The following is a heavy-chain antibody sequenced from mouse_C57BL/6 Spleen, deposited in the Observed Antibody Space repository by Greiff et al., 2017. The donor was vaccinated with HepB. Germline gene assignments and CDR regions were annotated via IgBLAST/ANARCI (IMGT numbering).Heavy chain of an antibody. CDR2: ISSGSSTI. Sequence: EVKLMESGGGLVKPGGSLKLSCAASGFTFSDYGMHWVRQTPEKGLEWVAYISSGSSTIYYADTVKGRFTISRDNAKNTLFLQMTSLRSEDTAMYYCASLNWFAYWGQGTLVTVSA. V-gene: IGHV5-17*01. J-gene: IGHJ3*01. CDR1: GFTFSDYG. CDR3: ASLNWFAY.